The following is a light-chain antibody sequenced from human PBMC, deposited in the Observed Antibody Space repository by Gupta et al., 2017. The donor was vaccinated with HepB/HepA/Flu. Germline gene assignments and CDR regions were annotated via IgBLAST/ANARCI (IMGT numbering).Light chain of an antibody. CDR1: QSISDY. Sequence: DIQMTQSRSSLSASVGDRVTITCRASQSISDYLNWYQQKPGKAPKLLIYTTSTLQRGVPSRFSGSGSGTDFTLTISSLQPEDFATYYCQQSYSTPWTFGQGTKVEVK. V-gene: IGKV1-39*01. J-gene: IGKJ1*01. CDR3: QQSYSTPWT. CDR2: TTS.